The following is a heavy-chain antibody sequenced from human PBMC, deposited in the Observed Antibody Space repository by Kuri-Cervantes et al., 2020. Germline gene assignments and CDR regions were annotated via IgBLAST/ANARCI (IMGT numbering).Heavy chain of an antibody. V-gene: IGHV4-61*08. D-gene: IGHD5/OR15-5a*01. CDR3: AREPVSSRAFDI. Sequence: SETLSLTCTVSGGSISIGGYYWSWIRQHPGKGLEWIGYIYYSGATYYNPSLKSRVTISVDTSKNQFSLKLSSVTAADTAVYYCAREPVSSRAFDIWGQGTMVTVSS. CDR2: IYYSGAT. J-gene: IGHJ3*02. CDR1: GGSISIGGYY.